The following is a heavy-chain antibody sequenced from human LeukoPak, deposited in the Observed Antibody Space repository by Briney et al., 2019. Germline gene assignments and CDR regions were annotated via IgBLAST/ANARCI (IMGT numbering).Heavy chain of an antibody. CDR1: GFTFSDYY. CDR2: ISSSGSTI. Sequence: GGSLRLSCAASGFTFSDYYMSWIRQAPGKGLEWVSYISSSGSTIYYADSVKGRITISRDNAKNSLYLQMNSLRAEDTAVYFCARALSTEYFQHWGQGTLVTVSS. D-gene: IGHD2-2*01. CDR3: ARALSTEYFQH. V-gene: IGHV3-11*01. J-gene: IGHJ1*01.